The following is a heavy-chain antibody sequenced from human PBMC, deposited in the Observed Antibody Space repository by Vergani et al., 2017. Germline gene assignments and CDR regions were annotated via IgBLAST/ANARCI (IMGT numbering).Heavy chain of an antibody. CDR3: ARDRRGDYDSSGYQYYFDY. V-gene: IGHV4-61*02. J-gene: IGHJ4*02. CDR1: GGSISSGCYD. Sequence: QVQLQESGPGLVKPSQTLSLTCTVSGGSISSGCYDWSRPRHPAGKGLEWIGRIYTSGSTNYNPRLKSRVTISVDTSKNQFSLKLSSVTAADTAVYYCARDRRGDYDSSGYQYYFDYWSQGTLVTVYS. D-gene: IGHD3-22*01. CDR2: IYTSGST.